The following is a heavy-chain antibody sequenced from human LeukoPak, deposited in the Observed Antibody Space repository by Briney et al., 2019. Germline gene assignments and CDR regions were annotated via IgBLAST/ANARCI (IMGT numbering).Heavy chain of an antibody. Sequence: GESLKISCKGSGYRFTSYWNGWVRQMSGKGLGWMGIIYPGDSDTRYSPSFQGQVTISADKSISTAYLQWSSLKASDTAMYYCASNGADIVGAPDYWGQGTLVTVSS. CDR2: IYPGDSDT. D-gene: IGHD1-26*01. CDR3: ASNGADIVGAPDY. J-gene: IGHJ4*02. CDR1: GYRFTSYW. V-gene: IGHV5-51*01.